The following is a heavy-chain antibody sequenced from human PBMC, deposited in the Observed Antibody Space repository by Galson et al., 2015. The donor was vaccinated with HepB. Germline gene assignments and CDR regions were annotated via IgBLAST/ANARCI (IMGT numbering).Heavy chain of an antibody. V-gene: IGHV3-30*04. J-gene: IGHJ2*01. CDR2: TSSDEKNK. D-gene: IGHD1-1*01. CDR3: ARGGTYWYFDL. Sequence: SLRLSCAASGFTFRNPAMHWVRQAPGKGLEWVAVTSSDEKNKYYADSVKGRFTISRDNSKNMLYLQMNSLRPEDTAVYYCARGGTYWYFDLWGRGTLVTVSS. CDR1: GFTFRNPA.